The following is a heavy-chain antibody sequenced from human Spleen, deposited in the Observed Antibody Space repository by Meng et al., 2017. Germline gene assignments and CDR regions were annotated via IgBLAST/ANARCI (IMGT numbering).Heavy chain of an antibody. CDR2: INPKSGDT. CDR3: ARDEDISAAGKLFGDY. Sequence: QLVRFWFELRQPGASVKVSGKASGYTFPDYWLHWVRRAPGQGLEWMGRINPKSGDTHYAQKFQARVTMTGDTSISTAYMELSGLRSDDTAMYYCARDEDISAAGKLFGDYWGQGTLVTVSS. D-gene: IGHD6-25*01. V-gene: IGHV1-2*06. CDR1: GYTFPDYW. J-gene: IGHJ4*02.